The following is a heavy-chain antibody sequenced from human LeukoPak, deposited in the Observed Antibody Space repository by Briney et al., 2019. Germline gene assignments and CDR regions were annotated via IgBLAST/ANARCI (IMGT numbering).Heavy chain of an antibody. CDR1: GFTFNTYS. Sequence: GGSLRLSCAASGFTFNTYSMNWVRQAPGEGLEWVSSISPTSGHIYYADSVKGRFTISRDNAQSSLYLQMSSLRAEDTAVYYCARDGILGYDYVWGSYRSANDYWGQGTLVTVSS. CDR2: ISPTSGHI. CDR3: ARDGILGYDYVWGSYRSANDY. J-gene: IGHJ4*02. D-gene: IGHD3-16*02. V-gene: IGHV3-21*01.